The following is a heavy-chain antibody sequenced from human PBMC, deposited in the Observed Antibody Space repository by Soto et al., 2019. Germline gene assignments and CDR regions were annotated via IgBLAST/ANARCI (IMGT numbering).Heavy chain of an antibody. CDR1: GYTFIRYG. CDR2: ISAYNDYT. CDR3: ARGGYYDKAWGKMIYYGLDV. V-gene: IGHV1-18*01. D-gene: IGHD3-16*01. Sequence: QVRLVQSAAEVKKPGASVKVSCKASGYTFIRYGITWVRQAPGQGLEWRGWISAYNDYTNYAQKVQGRVTMTTDTSTSTVYMELRSLRSDDTAVYYCARGGYYDKAWGKMIYYGLDVWGQGTTVTGSS. J-gene: IGHJ6*02.